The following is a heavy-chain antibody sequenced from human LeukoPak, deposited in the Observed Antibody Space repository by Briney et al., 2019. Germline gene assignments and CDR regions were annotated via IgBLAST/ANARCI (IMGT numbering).Heavy chain of an antibody. CDR2: INTIGNKI. CDR1: DVSVSTYG. D-gene: IGHD2-2*01. V-gene: IGHV3-23*05. CDR3: AKGRYSSSWAPFDP. Sequence: GGPLRLSCSASDVSVSTYGMNRVRQAPGRRLEWVSSINTIGNKIYYGNSVKCRVTISRDNSKNTLSLEMNNLRVEDTAIYYCAKGRYSSSWAPFDPWGQGTLVTVSS. J-gene: IGHJ5*02.